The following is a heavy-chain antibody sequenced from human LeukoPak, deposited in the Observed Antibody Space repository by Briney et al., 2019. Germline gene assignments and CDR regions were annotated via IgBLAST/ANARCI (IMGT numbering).Heavy chain of an antibody. CDR2: INHSGST. V-gene: IGHV4-34*01. CDR3: ARDYANYSPDY. CDR1: GGSFSGYY. D-gene: IGHD4/OR15-4a*01. J-gene: IGHJ4*02. Sequence: SETLSLTCAVYGGSFSGYYWSWIRQPPGKGLEWIGEINHSGSTNYNPSLKSRVTISVDTSKNQFSLKLSSVTAADTAVYYCARDYANYSPDYWGQGTLVTVSS.